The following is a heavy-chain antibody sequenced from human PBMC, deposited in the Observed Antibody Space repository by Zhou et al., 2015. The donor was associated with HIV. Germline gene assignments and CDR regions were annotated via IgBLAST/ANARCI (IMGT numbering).Heavy chain of an antibody. V-gene: IGHV1-18*01. CDR2: ISAYNGNT. Sequence: QVQLVQSGAEVKKRGASVKVSCKASGYTFNNYGINWVRQAPGLGLEWMTWISAYNGNTNYAQKFQGRVTMTTDTSTSTVYMELRSLTSNDTAVYYCARDQYRRMVRGALGVGRGASLYGMDVWGQGTTVTVS. CDR1: GYTFNNYG. D-gene: IGHD3-10*01. J-gene: IGHJ6*02. CDR3: ARDQYRRMVRGALGVGRGASLYGMDV.